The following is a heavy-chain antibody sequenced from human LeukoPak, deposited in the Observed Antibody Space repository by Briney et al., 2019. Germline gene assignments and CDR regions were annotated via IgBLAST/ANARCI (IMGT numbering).Heavy chain of an antibody. V-gene: IGHV3-7*01. J-gene: IGHJ4*02. CDR2: IKQDGSEK. Sequence: GGSLRLSCAASGFTFSSYWMSWVRQAPGKGLEWVANIKQDGSEKYYVDSVKGRFTISRDNAKNSLYLQMSSLRAEDTAVYYCARDFAIFGVVIMGPFDYWGQGTLVTVSS. D-gene: IGHD3-3*01. CDR3: ARDFAIFGVVIMGPFDY. CDR1: GFTFSSYW.